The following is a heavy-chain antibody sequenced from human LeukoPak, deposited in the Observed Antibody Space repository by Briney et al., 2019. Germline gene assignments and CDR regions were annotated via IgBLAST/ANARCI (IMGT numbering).Heavy chain of an antibody. D-gene: IGHD3-9*01. CDR2: INHSGST. Sequence: SETLSLTRAVYGGSFSGYYWSWIRQPPGEGLEWIGEINHSGSTNYNPSLKSRVTISVDTSKNQFSLKLSSVTAADTAVYYCARGRYDILTGPPKGYYGMDVWGQGTTVTVSS. J-gene: IGHJ6*02. CDR3: ARGRYDILTGPPKGYYGMDV. V-gene: IGHV4-34*01. CDR1: GGSFSGYY.